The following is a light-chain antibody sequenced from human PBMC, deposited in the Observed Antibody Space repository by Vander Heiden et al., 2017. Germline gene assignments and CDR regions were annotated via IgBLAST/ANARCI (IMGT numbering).Light chain of an antibody. CDR1: NIGTKI. Sequence: SYELTQPLSVSVALGQTARITCTGNNIGTKIVHWYQQRPGQAPVLVIYRDTNRPSGIPERFSGSNSGNTATLTISRARAGDEADYYCQVWDSVTAVFGGGTKLTVL. J-gene: IGLJ3*02. CDR2: RDT. V-gene: IGLV3-9*01. CDR3: QVWDSVTAV.